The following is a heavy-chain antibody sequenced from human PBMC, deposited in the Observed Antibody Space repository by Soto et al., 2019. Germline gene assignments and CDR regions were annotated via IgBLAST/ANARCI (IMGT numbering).Heavy chain of an antibody. CDR3: AKSPASVTAIPIWFDP. Sequence: EVQLVESGGGLVQPGRSLRLSCAASGFTFDDYAMHWVRQAPGKGLEWVSGISWNSGSIGYAGSVKGRFTISRDNAKNSLYLQMNSLRAEDTALYYCAKSPASVTAIPIWFDPWGQGTLVTVSS. CDR2: ISWNSGSI. J-gene: IGHJ5*02. CDR1: GFTFDDYA. D-gene: IGHD2-21*02. V-gene: IGHV3-9*01.